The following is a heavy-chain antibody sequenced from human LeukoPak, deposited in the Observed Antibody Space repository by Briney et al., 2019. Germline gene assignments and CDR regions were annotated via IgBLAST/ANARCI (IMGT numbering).Heavy chain of an antibody. Sequence: GASLRLSCAASGFTFSSYAMSWVRQAPGKGLEWVSTISGSGDSTYYADSVKGRFTISRDNSKNTLYLQMNSLRADDTAVYYCAKARSGVVVAALNYWGQGTPVTVSS. V-gene: IGHV3-23*01. J-gene: IGHJ4*02. CDR1: GFTFSSYA. CDR3: AKARSGVVVAALNY. D-gene: IGHD2-15*01. CDR2: ISGSGDST.